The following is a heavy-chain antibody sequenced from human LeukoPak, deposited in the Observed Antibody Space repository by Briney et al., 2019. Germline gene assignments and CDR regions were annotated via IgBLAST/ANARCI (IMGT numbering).Heavy chain of an antibody. CDR1: GYTFTSYY. CDR3: AREVMDNLRFDY. V-gene: IGHV1-46*01. J-gene: IGHJ4*02. CDR2: INPSGGDT. D-gene: IGHD1-14*01. Sequence: PGASVKVSCKASGYTFTSYYMHWVRQAPGQGLEWMGIINPSGGDTSYAQKFQGRLTMTRDTSTNTVYMELTSLRSEDTAVYYCAREVMDNLRFDYWGQGTLVTVPS.